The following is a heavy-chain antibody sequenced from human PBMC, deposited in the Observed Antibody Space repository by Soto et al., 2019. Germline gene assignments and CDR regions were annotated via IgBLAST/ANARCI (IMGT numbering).Heavy chain of an antibody. V-gene: IGHV4-4*07. CDR2: INPSGIT. J-gene: IGHJ4*02. CDR1: GASISNYF. D-gene: IGHD3-16*01. Sequence: KTSETLSLTCTVSGASISNYFWTWIRQPAGKGLEWIGRINPSGITNYNPSLKSRVTMSVDTSKNQFSLKLTSVTAADTAVYYCARESVGERPLDYWGQGTLVTVSS. CDR3: ARESVGERPLDY.